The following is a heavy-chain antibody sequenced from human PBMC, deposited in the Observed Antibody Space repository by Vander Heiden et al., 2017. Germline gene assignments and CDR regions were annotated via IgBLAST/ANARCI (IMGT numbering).Heavy chain of an antibody. CDR1: GYSISSGYY. CDR2: IYHSGST. CDR3: ARAGGQLLLRGGDYYYYGMDV. D-gene: IGHD5-18*01. V-gene: IGHV4-38-2*01. Sequence: QVQLQESGPGLVKPSETLSLTCAVSGYSISSGYYWGWIRQPPGKGLEWIGSIYHSGSTYYNPSLKSRVTISVDTSKNQFSLKLSSVTAADTAVYYCARAGGQLLLRGGDYYYYGMDVWGQGTTVTVSS. J-gene: IGHJ6*02.